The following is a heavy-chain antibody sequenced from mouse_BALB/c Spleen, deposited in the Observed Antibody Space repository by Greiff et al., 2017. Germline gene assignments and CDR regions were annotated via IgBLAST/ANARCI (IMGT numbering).Heavy chain of an antibody. Sequence: VHLVESGPGLVAPSQSLSITCTVSGFSLTDYGVSWIRQPPGKGLEWLGVIWGGGSTYYNSALKSRLSISKDNSKSQVFLKMNSLQTDDTAMYYCAKHDITTATGWYFDVWGAGTTVTVSS. D-gene: IGHD1-2*01. CDR2: IWGGGST. V-gene: IGHV2-6-5*01. J-gene: IGHJ1*01. CDR3: AKHDITTATGWYFDV. CDR1: GFSLTDYG.